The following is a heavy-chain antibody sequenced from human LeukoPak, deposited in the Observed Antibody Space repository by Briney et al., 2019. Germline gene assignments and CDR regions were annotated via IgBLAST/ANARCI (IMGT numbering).Heavy chain of an antibody. D-gene: IGHD4-11*01. V-gene: IGHV3-33*06. CDR3: AKDAQRGFDYSNSLEY. CDR1: GFTFSHYG. J-gene: IGHJ4*02. Sequence: PGGSLRLSCAASGFTFSHYGMHWVRQAPGEGLEWVAVIWHDGSSKFYADSVKGRFTISRDNFMKTVYLQMNSLRAEDTALYYCAKDAQRGFDYSNSLEYWGQGVLVTVSS. CDR2: IWHDGSSK.